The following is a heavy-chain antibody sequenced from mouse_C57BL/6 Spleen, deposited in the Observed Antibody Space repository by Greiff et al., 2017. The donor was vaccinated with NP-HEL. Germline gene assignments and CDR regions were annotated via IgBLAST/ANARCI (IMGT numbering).Heavy chain of an antibody. D-gene: IGHD1-1*01. CDR1: GYSFTGYY. J-gene: IGHJ2*01. V-gene: IGHV1-42*01. CDR2: INPSTGGT. CDR3: AILFITTVVAPFDY. Sequence: EVQLQQSGPELVKPGASVKISCKASGYSFTGYYMNWVKQSPEKSLEWIGEINPSTGGTTYNQKFKAKATLTVDKSSSTAYMQLKSLTSEDSAVYYCAILFITTVVAPFDYWGQGTTLTVSS.